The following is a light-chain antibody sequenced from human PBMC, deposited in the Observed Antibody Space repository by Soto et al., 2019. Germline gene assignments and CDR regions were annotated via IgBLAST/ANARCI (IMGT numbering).Light chain of an antibody. J-gene: IGLJ2*01. CDR3: CSYAGNDVL. V-gene: IGLV2-23*01. CDR1: SNDVGYYKL. Sequence: QSALTQPASVSGSPGQSITISCTGTSNDVGYYKLVSWYQQHPGKAPKLMIYEDIKRPSGVSKRFSGSKSGNTASLTISGLQAEDQADYYRCSYAGNDVLFGGGTKLTVL. CDR2: EDI.